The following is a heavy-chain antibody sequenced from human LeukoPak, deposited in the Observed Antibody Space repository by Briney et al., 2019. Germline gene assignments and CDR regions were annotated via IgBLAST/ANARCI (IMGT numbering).Heavy chain of an antibody. CDR2: IRSKAYGGTT. CDR3: TRDRYRSGGSCYSPPNWFDP. D-gene: IGHD2-15*01. CDR1: GFTFGDYA. Sequence: GGSLRLSCTASGFTFGDYAMSWFRQAPGKGLEWVGFIRSKAYGGTTEYAASVKGRFTISRDDSKSIAYLQMNSLKTEDTAVYYCTRDRYRSGGSCYSPPNWFDPWGQGTLVTVSS. J-gene: IGHJ5*02. V-gene: IGHV3-49*03.